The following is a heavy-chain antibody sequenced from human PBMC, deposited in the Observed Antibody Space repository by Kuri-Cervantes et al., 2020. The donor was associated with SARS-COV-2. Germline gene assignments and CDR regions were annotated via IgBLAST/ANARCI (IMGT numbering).Heavy chain of an antibody. CDR3: ARDPTAGRLRYFDWFSSGPSNYYGMDV. D-gene: IGHD3-9*01. J-gene: IGHJ6*02. V-gene: IGHV3-21*01. CDR1: GFTFSSYS. CDR2: ISSSSSYI. Sequence: GESLKISCAASGFTFSSYSMNWVRQAPGKGLEWVSSISSSSSYIYYADSVKGRFTISRDNAKNSLYLQMYSLRAEDTAVYYCARDPTAGRLRYFDWFSSGPSNYYGMDVWGQGTTVTVSS.